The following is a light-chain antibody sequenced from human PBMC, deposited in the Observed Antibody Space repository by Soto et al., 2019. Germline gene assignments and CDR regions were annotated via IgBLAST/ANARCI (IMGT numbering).Light chain of an antibody. CDR3: QQSYITPYT. V-gene: IGKV1-39*01. Sequence: DIQMTQSPSSLSASVVDTVTITCRASQRISVHLNWYQQKPGKVPKLLIYAASNLQSGVPSSFSGSGSETDFALTISSLQPEDFATYYCQQSYITPYTFGQGTKLQIK. CDR2: AAS. J-gene: IGKJ2*01. CDR1: QRISVH.